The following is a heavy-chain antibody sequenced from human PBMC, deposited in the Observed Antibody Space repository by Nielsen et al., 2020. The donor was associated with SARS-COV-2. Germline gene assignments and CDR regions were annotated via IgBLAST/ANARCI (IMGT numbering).Heavy chain of an antibody. D-gene: IGHD4-17*01. Sequence: GSLRLSCAASGFTFSSYGMHWVRQAPGKGLEWVAVISYDGSNKYYADSVKGRFTISRDNSKNTLYLQMNSLRAEDTAVYYCARDRVTYGDFLGYFDYWGQGTLVTVSS. J-gene: IGHJ4*02. CDR3: ARDRVTYGDFLGYFDY. CDR2: ISYDGSNK. V-gene: IGHV3-30*03. CDR1: GFTFSSYG.